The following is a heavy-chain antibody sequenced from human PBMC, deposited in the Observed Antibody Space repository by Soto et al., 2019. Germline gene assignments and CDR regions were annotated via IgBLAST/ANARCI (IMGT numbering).Heavy chain of an antibody. D-gene: IGHD2-2*01. CDR3: TRGFCNSSSCYANWFDP. CDR2: IYIGGGT. Sequence: EVQLVESGGRLVRPGGSVRLSCAASGFAVGSNYMSWVRQAPGKGLEWVSLIYIGGGTHYADSVKGRFTISRDNSKNTLYLQMNSLRAEDTAVYHCTRGFCNSSSCYANWFDPWGQGTLVTVSS. V-gene: IGHV3-66*01. J-gene: IGHJ5*02. CDR1: GFAVGSNY.